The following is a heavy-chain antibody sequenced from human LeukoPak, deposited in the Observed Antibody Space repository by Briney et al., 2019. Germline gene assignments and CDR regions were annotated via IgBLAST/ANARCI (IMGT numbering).Heavy chain of an antibody. CDR2: IIPILGIA. J-gene: IGHJ6*02. CDR1: GGTFSSYA. D-gene: IGHD2-2*01. V-gene: IGHV1-69*04. Sequence: GASVKVSCKASGGTFSSYAISWVRQAPGQGLEWMGRIIPILGIANYAQKFQGRVTITADKSTSTAYMELSSLRSEDTAVYYCARGVGYQLLPHYYYGMDVWGQGTTVTVSS. CDR3: ARGVGYQLLPHYYYGMDV.